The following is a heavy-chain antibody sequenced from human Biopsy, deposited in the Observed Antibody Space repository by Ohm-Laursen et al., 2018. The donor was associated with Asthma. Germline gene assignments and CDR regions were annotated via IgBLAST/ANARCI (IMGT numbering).Heavy chain of an antibody. Sequence: SVKVSCKSLGGTFNTYVIGWVRQAPGQGLEWMGGINSVFGTPTYPQKFQDRVTITADDSTSTVYMELSSLRSEDTAVYYCAREAGSCISRTCYSLDFWGQGTLVTVST. CDR1: GGTFNTYV. J-gene: IGHJ4*02. D-gene: IGHD2-2*01. CDR3: AREAGSCISRTCYSLDF. V-gene: IGHV1-69*13. CDR2: INSVFGTP.